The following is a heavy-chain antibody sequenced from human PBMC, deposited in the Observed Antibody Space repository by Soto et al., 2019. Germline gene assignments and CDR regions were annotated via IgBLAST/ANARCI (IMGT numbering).Heavy chain of an antibody. V-gene: IGHV4-34*01. CDR2: INHSGRT. Sequence: QVQLQQWGAGLLKPSETLSLSCAVYGGSFSGYYWSWIRQPPGKGLEWIGEINHSGRTNYKPSLKSRVTVSVDTYKKQFSLNLSSVTAADTAVYYCARGRGAENTFYYYFGMDVWGQGTTVTVSS. D-gene: IGHD3-16*01. CDR3: ARGRGAENTFYYYFGMDV. CDR1: GGSFSGYY. J-gene: IGHJ6*02.